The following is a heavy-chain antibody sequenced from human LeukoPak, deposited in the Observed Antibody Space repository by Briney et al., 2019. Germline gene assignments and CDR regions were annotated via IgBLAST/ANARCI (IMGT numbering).Heavy chain of an antibody. CDR3: ARENPYCSSTSCYTKSGFDY. J-gene: IGHJ4*02. CDR1: GYIFTSYW. D-gene: IGHD2-2*02. CDR2: IYPGDSDT. Sequence: GASLQISCQGSGYIFTSYWIGWVRQLPGKGLEWMGIIYPGDSDTRYSPSFQGQVTISADKSISTAYLQWSSLKASDTAMYYCARENPYCSSTSCYTKSGFDYWGQGTLVTVSS. V-gene: IGHV5-51*01.